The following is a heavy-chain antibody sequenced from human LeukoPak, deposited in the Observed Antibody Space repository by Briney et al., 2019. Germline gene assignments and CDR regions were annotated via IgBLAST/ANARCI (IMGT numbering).Heavy chain of an antibody. V-gene: IGHV4-59*12. D-gene: IGHD3-10*01. CDR1: GGSISSYY. Sequence: PSETLSLTCTVSGGSISSYYWSWIRQPPGKGLEWIGYIYYSGSTNYNPSLKGRVSISVDTSKNQFSLKLSSVTAAGTAVYYCARDRSRGYYYGMDVWGQGTTVTVSS. J-gene: IGHJ6*02. CDR3: ARDRSRGYYYGMDV. CDR2: IYYSGST.